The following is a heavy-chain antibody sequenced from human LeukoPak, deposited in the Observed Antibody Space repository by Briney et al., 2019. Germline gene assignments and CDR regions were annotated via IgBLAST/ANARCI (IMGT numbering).Heavy chain of an antibody. CDR3: ARQTASVGATSDY. D-gene: IGHD1-26*01. CDR1: GGSISSSSYY. Sequence: SETLSLTCTVSGGSISSSSYYWGWIRQPPGKGLEWIGSIYYSGSTYYNPSLKSRVTISVDTSKNQLSLKLSSVTAADTAVYYCARQTASVGATSDYWGQGTLVTVSS. V-gene: IGHV4-39*01. J-gene: IGHJ4*02. CDR2: IYYSGST.